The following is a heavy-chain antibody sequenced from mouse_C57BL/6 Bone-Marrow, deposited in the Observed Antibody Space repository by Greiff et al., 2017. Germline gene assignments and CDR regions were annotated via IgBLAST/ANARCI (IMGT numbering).Heavy chain of an antibody. CDR2: IDPENGDT. CDR1: GFKIKDDY. CDR3: RGSAWVAY. J-gene: IGHJ3*01. Sequence: VQLKESGAELVRPGASVKLSCTASGFKIKDDYMHWVKQRPEQGLEWIGWIDPENGDTEYASKFQGKATITADKSSNTAYLQLSSLPSEDTAVYYCRGSAWVAYWGQGTLVTVSA. V-gene: IGHV14-4*01.